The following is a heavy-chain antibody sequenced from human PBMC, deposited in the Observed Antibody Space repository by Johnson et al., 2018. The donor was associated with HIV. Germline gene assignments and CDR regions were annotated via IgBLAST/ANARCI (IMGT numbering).Heavy chain of an antibody. CDR2: IGTAGDT. CDR3: ARDTHWGGAFDI. J-gene: IGHJ3*02. CDR1: GFTFSSYD. D-gene: IGHD7-27*01. V-gene: IGHV3-13*01. Sequence: VQLVESGGGLVQPGGSLRLSCAASGFTFSSYDMHWVRQATGKGLEWVSAIGTAGDTYYPGSVKGRFTISRENAKNSLYLQLNSLRAGDTAVYYCARDTHWGGAFDIWGQGTMVTVSS.